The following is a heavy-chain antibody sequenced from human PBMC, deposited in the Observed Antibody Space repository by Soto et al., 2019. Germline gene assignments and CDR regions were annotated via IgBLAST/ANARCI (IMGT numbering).Heavy chain of an antibody. CDR1: GFTFSSYG. J-gene: IGHJ6*02. V-gene: IGHV3-33*01. CDR2: IWYDGSNK. Sequence: QVQLVESGGGVVQPGRSLRLSCAASGFTFSSYGMHWVRQAPGKGLEWVAVIWYDGSNKYYADSVKGRFTISRDNSKNTLYLQMNSPRAEDTAVYYCARASMVRGVSPNYGMDVWGQGTTVTVSS. D-gene: IGHD3-10*01. CDR3: ARASMVRGVSPNYGMDV.